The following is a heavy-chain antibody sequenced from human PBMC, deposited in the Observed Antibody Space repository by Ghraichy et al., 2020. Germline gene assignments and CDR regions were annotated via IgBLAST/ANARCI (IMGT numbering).Heavy chain of an antibody. Sequence: SETLSLTCTVSGGSISRGGYYWSWIRQHPGKGLEWIGYIYYSGSTYYSPSLKSRVTISVDTSKNQFSLRLSSVTAADTAVYYCARADFLDVWGQGTTVTVSS. CDR3: ARADFLDV. CDR1: GGSISRGGYY. CDR2: IYYSGST. J-gene: IGHJ6*02. D-gene: IGHD3-3*01. V-gene: IGHV4-31*03.